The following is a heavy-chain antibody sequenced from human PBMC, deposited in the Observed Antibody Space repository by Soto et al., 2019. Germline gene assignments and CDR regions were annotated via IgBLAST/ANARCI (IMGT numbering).Heavy chain of an antibody. V-gene: IGHV4-31*03. CDR3: ARARMVRGIIYYYGMDV. CDR1: GGSISSDGNY. Sequence: QVQLQESGPGLVKSSQTLSLTCTFSGGSISSDGNYWSWIRPHPGEGLEWVGYIYYSGSTYYNPSLKSRVTISVDTSKNQFSLKLNSVTAADTAVYYCARARMVRGIIYYYGMDVWGQGTTVTVSS. CDR2: IYYSGST. J-gene: IGHJ6*02. D-gene: IGHD3-10*01.